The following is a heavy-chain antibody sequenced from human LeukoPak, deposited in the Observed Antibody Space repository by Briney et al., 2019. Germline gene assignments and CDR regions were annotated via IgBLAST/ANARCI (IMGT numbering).Heavy chain of an antibody. D-gene: IGHD5-24*01. CDR2: INSDGSSS. J-gene: IGHJ4*02. CDR3: ARGQMIDY. V-gene: IGHV3-74*01. CDR1: GFTFSIYW. Sequence: GGSLRLSCAASGFTFSIYWMNWVRQAPGKGLVWVSHINSDGSSSNYADSVKGRFTISRDNAKNTLYLQMNSLRAEDTAVYFCARGQMIDYWGQGTLVTVSS.